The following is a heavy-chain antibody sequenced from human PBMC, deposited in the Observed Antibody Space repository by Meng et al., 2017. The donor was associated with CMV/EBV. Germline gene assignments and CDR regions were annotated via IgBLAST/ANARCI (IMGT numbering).Heavy chain of an antibody. CDR3: ARVGLRGFEY. D-gene: IGHD4-17*01. J-gene: IGHJ4*02. V-gene: IGHV2-5*02. Sequence: LQCSCRRVVQHTTDVMLTVTFYGFSLSNTGWAVGWFRYPPGQALEWIALIYSDDDMRSRNSLKSTITITQDTSKHPVALTITNMDPVDTNTYYCARVGLRGFEYWGQGTLVTVSS. CDR1: GFSLSNTGWA. CDR2: IYSDDDM.